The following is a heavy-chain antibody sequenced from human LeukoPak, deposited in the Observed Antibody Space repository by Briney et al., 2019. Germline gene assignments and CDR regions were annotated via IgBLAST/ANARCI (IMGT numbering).Heavy chain of an antibody. CDR1: GYTFIAYY. V-gene: IGHV1-2*02. Sequence: ASVKVSCKASGYTFIAYYLHWVPQAPGQGLEWVGWINPNSGVTNYAQRFQGRVSMTSDTSISTVYMELSRLRSDDTAVYYCSREDYWGQGTLVTVSS. CDR2: INPNSGVT. J-gene: IGHJ4*02. CDR3: SREDY.